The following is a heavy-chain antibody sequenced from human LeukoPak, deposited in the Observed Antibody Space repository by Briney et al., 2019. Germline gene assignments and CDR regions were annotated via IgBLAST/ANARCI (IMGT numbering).Heavy chain of an antibody. Sequence: SETLSLTCTVSGYSISSGYYWGWIRQPSGKGLEWIGFIYHSGSTYYNPSLKSRLTMSVDTSKNQFSLNLTSLTAADTAVYYCARGAVVPARYFDIWGRGSLVTVSS. CDR3: ARGAVVPARYFDI. D-gene: IGHD2-2*01. CDR1: GYSISSGYY. CDR2: IYHSGST. J-gene: IGHJ2*01. V-gene: IGHV4-38-2*02.